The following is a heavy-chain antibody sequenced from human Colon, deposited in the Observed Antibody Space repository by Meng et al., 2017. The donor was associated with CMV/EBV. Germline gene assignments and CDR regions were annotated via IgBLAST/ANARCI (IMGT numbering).Heavy chain of an antibody. D-gene: IGHD3-10*01. CDR1: GYMFTNYW. CDR3: ARRLGETLDY. Sequence: GSLRLSCEASGYMFTNYWIGWVRQMPGKGLEWMGIIYPGDSDTRYSPSFRGQVTISADKSLRTAYLQWNNLRAADTAVYYCARRLGETLDYWGQGTLVTVSS. J-gene: IGHJ4*02. V-gene: IGHV5-51*01. CDR2: IYPGDSDT.